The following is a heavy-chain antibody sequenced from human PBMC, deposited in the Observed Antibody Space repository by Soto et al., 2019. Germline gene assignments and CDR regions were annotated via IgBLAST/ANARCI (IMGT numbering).Heavy chain of an antibody. Sequence: QVQLVQSGAEVKKPGASVKVSCKASGYTFTTYGMSWVRQAPGQELDWMGWISTYNGNTKYAERLQGTVTMNTETTTSTAYMELRSLRSDDTAVYYCATGPTDYYNNSGNYFLDYWGQGTLVTVSS. D-gene: IGHD3-22*01. CDR2: ISTYNGNT. CDR1: GYTFTTYG. CDR3: ATGPTDYYNNSGNYFLDY. V-gene: IGHV1-18*01. J-gene: IGHJ4*02.